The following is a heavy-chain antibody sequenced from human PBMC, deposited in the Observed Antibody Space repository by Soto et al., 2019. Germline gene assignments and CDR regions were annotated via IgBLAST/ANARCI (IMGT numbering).Heavy chain of an antibody. Sequence: QVQLVESGGGVVQPGRSLTVSCAASGISISTYAMHWVRQAPGKGLEWVAVISQDGSVKYYADSVKGRFTISRDNPKNTLFLQMNSLGAYDTAVYYCAGRQQNYYYYGMDVW. D-gene: IGHD6-13*01. CDR1: GISISTYA. J-gene: IGHJ6*01. CDR3: AGRQQNYYYYGMDV. CDR2: ISQDGSVK. V-gene: IGHV3-30*03.